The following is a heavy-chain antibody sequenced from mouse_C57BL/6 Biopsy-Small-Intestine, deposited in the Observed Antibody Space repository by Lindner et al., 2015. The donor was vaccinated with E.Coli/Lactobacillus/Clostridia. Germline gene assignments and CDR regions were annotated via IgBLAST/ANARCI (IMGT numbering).Heavy chain of an antibody. V-gene: IGHV1-84*02. CDR1: GYTFTSYF. CDR3: ARESYGVDS. Sequence: SVKVSCKASGYTFTSYFIHWVRQAPGQGLEWMGWIDPTSATTYYAQNFQGRVTMTRDTSISAAYMELSSLRSDDTAIYFCARESYGVDSWGQGTLVSVSS. J-gene: IGHJ4*01. D-gene: IGHD1-1*01. CDR2: IDPTSATT.